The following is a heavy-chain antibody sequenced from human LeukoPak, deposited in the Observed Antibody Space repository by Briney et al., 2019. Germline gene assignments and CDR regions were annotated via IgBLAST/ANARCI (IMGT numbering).Heavy chain of an antibody. CDR3: ARGPYCGGDCYFAY. Sequence: SETLSLTCTVSGGSISSYYWSWIRQPAGKGLEWIGRIYTSGSNYYNPSLKSRVTMSVDTSKNQFSLKLSSVTAADTAVYFCARGPYCGGDCYFAYWGQGTLVTVSS. J-gene: IGHJ4*02. D-gene: IGHD2-21*02. CDR1: GGSISSYY. CDR2: IYTSGSN. V-gene: IGHV4-4*07.